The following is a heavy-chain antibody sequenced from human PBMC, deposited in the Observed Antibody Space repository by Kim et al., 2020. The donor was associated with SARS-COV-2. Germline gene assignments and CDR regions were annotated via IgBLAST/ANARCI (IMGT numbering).Heavy chain of an antibody. Sequence: SVKVSCKASGGTFSSYAISWVRQAPGQGLEWMGGIIPIFGTANYAQKFQGRVTITADESTSTAYMELSSLRSEDTAVYYCARDRVGATPSFDYWGQGTLVTVSS. CDR3: ARDRVGATPSFDY. J-gene: IGHJ4*02. D-gene: IGHD1-26*01. CDR2: IIPIFGTA. V-gene: IGHV1-69*13. CDR1: GGTFSSYA.